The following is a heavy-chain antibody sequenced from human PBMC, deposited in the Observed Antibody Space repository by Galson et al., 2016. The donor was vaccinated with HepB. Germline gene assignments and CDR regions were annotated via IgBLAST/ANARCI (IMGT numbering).Heavy chain of an antibody. CDR1: GDSISSGAYY. Sequence: TLSLTCTVSGDSISSGAYYWTWMRQHPTKGLEWIGYIFYSGSTYYNPSLKSRVTISVDTSKNQFYLNLTSVTAADTAVYYSARDGFCSGGSCFAGGFDYWGQGTLVTVSS. J-gene: IGHJ4*02. CDR3: ARDGFCSGGSCFAGGFDY. V-gene: IGHV4-31*03. CDR2: IFYSGST. D-gene: IGHD2-15*01.